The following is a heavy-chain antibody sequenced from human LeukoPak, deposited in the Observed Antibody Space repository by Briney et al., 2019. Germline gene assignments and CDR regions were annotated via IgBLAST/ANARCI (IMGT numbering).Heavy chain of an antibody. CDR1: GHPLRSYY. V-gene: IGHV4-59*01. CDR2: IEKSGST. D-gene: IGHD2-15*01. Sequence: SETLSLTCTLSGHPLRSYYGSWLRLPPGKGLEGIGYIEKSGSTNYNLSLKSRVTISVDTSKNQFSLKLSSVTAADTAVYYWAAVVVGAFGAKNYFDYWGQGTLVTVSS. J-gene: IGHJ4*02. CDR3: AAVVVGAFGAKNYFDY.